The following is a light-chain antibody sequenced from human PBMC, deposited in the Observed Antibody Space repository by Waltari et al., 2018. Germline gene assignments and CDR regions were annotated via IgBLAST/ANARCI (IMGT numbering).Light chain of an antibody. Sequence: QSALTQPASVSGSPGQSITISCTGTSSAVGGYNYAPWYQQNPGKAPKLMIYEVSNRPSGVSNRFSGSKSGNTASLTISGLQAEDEADYYCSSYTSSNTLLYVFGTGTKVTVL. CDR1: SSAVGGYNY. CDR3: SSYTSSNTLLYV. V-gene: IGLV2-14*01. CDR2: EVS. J-gene: IGLJ1*01.